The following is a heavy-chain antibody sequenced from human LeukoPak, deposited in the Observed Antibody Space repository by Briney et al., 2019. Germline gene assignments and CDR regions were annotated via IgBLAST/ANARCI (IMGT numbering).Heavy chain of an antibody. Sequence: SGGSLRLSCAASGFTFSSYGMHWVRQAPGKGLEWVAVIWYDGSNKYYADSVKGRFTISRDNSKNTLYLQMNSLRAEDTAVYYCARHNYDSSGFDYWGQGTLVTVSS. J-gene: IGHJ4*02. CDR3: ARHNYDSSGFDY. V-gene: IGHV3-33*01. D-gene: IGHD3-22*01. CDR2: IWYDGSNK. CDR1: GFTFSSYG.